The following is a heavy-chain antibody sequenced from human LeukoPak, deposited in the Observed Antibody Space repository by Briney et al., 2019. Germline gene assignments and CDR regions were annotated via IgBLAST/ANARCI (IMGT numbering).Heavy chain of an antibody. D-gene: IGHD2-15*01. CDR3: ARGITAATSWYFDY. J-gene: IGHJ4*02. CDR2: IKRDGTEK. Sequence: GESLRLSCAASGFIFSSYWMSWVRQAPGKGLEWVANIKRDGTEKYYVDSMKGRLTISRDNAKNSLYLQMNSLGAEDTAVYYCARGITAATSWYFDYWGQGTLVTVSS. V-gene: IGHV3-7*01. CDR1: GFIFSSYW.